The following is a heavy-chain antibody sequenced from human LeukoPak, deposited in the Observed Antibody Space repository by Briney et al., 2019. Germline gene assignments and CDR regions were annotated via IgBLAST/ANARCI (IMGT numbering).Heavy chain of an antibody. CDR2: ISRSGSTI. J-gene: IGHJ4*02. Sequence: GGSLRLSCAASGFTFSSYEMKWVRQAAGKWLEWVSYISRSGSTIYYADSVKGRFTISRDNAKNSLYLQMNSLRAEDTAVYYCARDVVDHGGVDYWGQGTLVTVSS. CDR1: GFTFSSYE. V-gene: IGHV3-48*03. CDR3: ARDVVDHGGVDY. D-gene: IGHD3-16*01.